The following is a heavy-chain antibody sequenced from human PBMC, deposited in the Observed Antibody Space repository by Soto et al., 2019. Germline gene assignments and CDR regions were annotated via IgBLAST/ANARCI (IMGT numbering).Heavy chain of an antibody. J-gene: IGHJ4*02. CDR3: AHRQRTVVVGAPFDL. Sequence: QITLRESGPTLVQPTQTLTLTCTLSGVSLTTSGVGVGWIRQPPGKALEWLAHIYWDDDKRFSPSLKSRLAITRDTSKNQVVMTMTDMAPVDTAIYYCAHRQRTVVVGAPFDLWGQGSQVTVSS. CDR1: GVSLTTSGVG. CDR2: IYWDDDK. D-gene: IGHD2-15*01. V-gene: IGHV2-5*02.